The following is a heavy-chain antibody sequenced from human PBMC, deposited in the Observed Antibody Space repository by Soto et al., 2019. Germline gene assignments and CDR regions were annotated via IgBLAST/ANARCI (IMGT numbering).Heavy chain of an antibody. D-gene: IGHD1-26*01. CDR1: GFTFSSYA. CDR2: ISYDGSNK. CDR3: AREVWELRYNGMDV. Sequence: SGGSLRLSCAASGFTFSSYAMHWVRQAPGKGLEWVAVISYDGSNKYYADSVKGRFTISRDNSKNTLYLQMNSLRAEDTAVYYCAREVWELRYNGMDVWGQGTTVTVSS. J-gene: IGHJ6*02. V-gene: IGHV3-30-3*01.